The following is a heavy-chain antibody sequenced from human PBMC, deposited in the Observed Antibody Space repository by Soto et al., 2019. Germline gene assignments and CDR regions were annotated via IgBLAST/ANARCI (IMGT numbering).Heavy chain of an antibody. CDR2: IYHSGST. Sequence: QLQLQESGSGLVKPSQTLSLTCAVSGGSISSGGYSWSWIRQPPGKGLEWIGYIYHSGSTYYNPSLKSRVTLSVDRSKNQFYLKLLSVTAADTAVYYCARARLTKVDYWGQGTLVTVSS. V-gene: IGHV4-30-2*01. CDR3: ARARLTKVDY. D-gene: IGHD3-10*01. J-gene: IGHJ4*02. CDR1: GGSISSGGYS.